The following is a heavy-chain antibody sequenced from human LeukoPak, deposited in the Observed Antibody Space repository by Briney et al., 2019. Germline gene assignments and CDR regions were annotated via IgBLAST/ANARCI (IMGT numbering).Heavy chain of an antibody. CDR3: ARETVLLWFGGVGVAFDI. CDR1: GFSFISYG. CDR2: ISYDGSNK. V-gene: IGHV3-30*19. Sequence: GRSLRLSCVASGFSFISYGMHWVRQAPGKGLGRVAIISYDGSNKYYADSVKGRFTISRDNSKNTLYLQMNSLRVEDMAVYYCARETVLLWFGGVGVAFDIWGQGTMVTVSS. D-gene: IGHD3-10*01. J-gene: IGHJ3*02.